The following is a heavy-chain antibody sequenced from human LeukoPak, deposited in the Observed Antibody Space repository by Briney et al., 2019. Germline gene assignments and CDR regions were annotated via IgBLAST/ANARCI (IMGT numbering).Heavy chain of an antibody. CDR2: IYYSGIT. J-gene: IGHJ4*02. CDR3: ARVTSGEFADY. Sequence: SETLSLTCTVSGGSISIGGYYWSWIRQHPGKGLEWIGYIYYSGITYYNPSLKSRVTISVDTSKNQFSLYLSSVTAADTAVYYCARVTSGEFADYWGQGALVTVSS. V-gene: IGHV4-31*03. D-gene: IGHD3-10*01. CDR1: GGSISIGGYY.